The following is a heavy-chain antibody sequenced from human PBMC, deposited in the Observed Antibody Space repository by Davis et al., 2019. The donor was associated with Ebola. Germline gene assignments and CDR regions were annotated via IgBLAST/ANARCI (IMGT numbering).Heavy chain of an antibody. CDR2: INSNNGDT. CDR3: ARELLVTGYKCADY. J-gene: IGHJ4*02. V-gene: IGHV1-2*02. D-gene: IGHD3-9*01. Sequence: ASVKVSCKASGYNFIEYFFHWVRQAPGQGLEWMGRINSNNGDTIYAQKFQGRVTMTRDTSISTTYLELSSLRSDDTAMYYCARELLVTGYKCADYWGQGTLVTVSS. CDR1: GYNFIEYF.